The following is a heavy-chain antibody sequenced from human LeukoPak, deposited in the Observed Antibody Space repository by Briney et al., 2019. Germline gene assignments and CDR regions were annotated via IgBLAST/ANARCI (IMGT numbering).Heavy chain of an antibody. V-gene: IGHV3-20*04. CDR3: AGGDRNGWYFDY. Sequence: PGGSLRLSCAASGFRFDDHGMSWVRQAPGKGLEWVSGINWNGGSTGYGDSVKGRFTISRDNAKNFLYLQMNSLRAEDTALYYCAGGDRNGWYFDYWARESWSPSPQ. CDR1: GFRFDDHG. J-gene: IGHJ4*02. D-gene: IGHD6-19*01. CDR2: INWNGGST.